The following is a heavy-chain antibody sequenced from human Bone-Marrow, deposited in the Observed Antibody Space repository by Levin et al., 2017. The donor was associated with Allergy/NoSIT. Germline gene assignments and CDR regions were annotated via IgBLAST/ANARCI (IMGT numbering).Heavy chain of an antibody. CDR1: SGAFADLY. D-gene: IGHD6-6*01. CDR2: VTHSGST. Sequence: ESLKISCAVSSGAFADLYWSWIRQSPGKGLEWIGEVTHSGSTEYNPSLKSRVTISIDTSKNQFSLKLNSVTAADTAMYFCARRIPSTADRQPRTYDSWGRGTQVIVSS. J-gene: IGHJ5*02. V-gene: IGHV4-34*01. CDR3: ARRIPSTADRQPRTYDS.